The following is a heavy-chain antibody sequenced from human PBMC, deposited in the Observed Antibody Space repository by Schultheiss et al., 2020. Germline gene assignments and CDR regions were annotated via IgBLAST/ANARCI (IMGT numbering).Heavy chain of an antibody. D-gene: IGHD4-17*01. J-gene: IGHJ3*02. CDR2: IKQDGSEK. Sequence: GGSLRLSCAASGFTFSSYWKSWVRQAPGKGLEWVANIKQDGSEKYYVDSVKGRFTISRDNAKNSLYLQMNSLRAEDTAVYYCARDKGYGDADAFDIWGQGTMVTISS. CDR1: GFTFSSYW. V-gene: IGHV3-7*01. CDR3: ARDKGYGDADAFDI.